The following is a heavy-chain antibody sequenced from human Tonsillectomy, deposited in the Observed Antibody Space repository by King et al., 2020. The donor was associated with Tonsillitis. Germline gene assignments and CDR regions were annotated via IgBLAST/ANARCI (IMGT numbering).Heavy chain of an antibody. V-gene: IGHV3-30-3*01. Sequence: VQLVESGGGVVHPGRSLRVSCAASGLTFSSYAMHWVRQAPGKGLEWVAIISFDGSNKSYADSVKGRFTISRDNSKNTLYLQMNSLRAEDTAVYYCPRLLGSYFDSWGQGTLVTVSS. CDR2: ISFDGSNK. CDR1: GLTFSSYA. CDR3: PRLLGSYFDS. J-gene: IGHJ4*02.